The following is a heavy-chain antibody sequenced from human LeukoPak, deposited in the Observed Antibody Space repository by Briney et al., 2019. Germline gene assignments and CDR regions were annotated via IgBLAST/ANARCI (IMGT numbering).Heavy chain of an antibody. J-gene: IGHJ1*01. CDR2: ISGVGTYI. CDR3: ARSAETSSSWPQEYFQH. CDR1: GFTFSDRS. V-gene: IGHV3-21*04. D-gene: IGHD6-13*01. Sequence: GGSLRLSCVGSGFTFSDRSINWVRQAPGEGLEWVSYISGVGTYIDYADSVKGRFTISRDNAKNSLYLQMNSLRAEDTAVYYCARSAETSSSWPQEYFQHWGQGTLVTVSS.